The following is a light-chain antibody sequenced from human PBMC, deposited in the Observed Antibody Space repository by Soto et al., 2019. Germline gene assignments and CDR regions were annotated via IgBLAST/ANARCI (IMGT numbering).Light chain of an antibody. CDR1: SSNIGAGYD. CDR2: DVS. Sequence: QSVLTQPPSVSGAPGQRVTISCTGSSSNIGAGYDVHWYQQYPGKAPKLVIYDVSKRPSGVPDRFSGSKSGNTASLTISGLQAEDEADYYCCSFAGSYTFWVFGGGTKLTVL. J-gene: IGLJ3*02. CDR3: CSFAGSYTFWV. V-gene: IGLV1-40*01.